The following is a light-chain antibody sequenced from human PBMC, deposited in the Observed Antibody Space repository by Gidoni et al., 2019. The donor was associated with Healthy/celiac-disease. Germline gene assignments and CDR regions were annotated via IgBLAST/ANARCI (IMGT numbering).Light chain of an antibody. J-gene: IGKJ2*03. CDR2: WAS. CDR1: QSVLYSSNNKNY. Sequence: DIVMTQSPDSLAVSLGERATINCKSSQSVLYSSNNKNYLAWYQQKPGQPPKLLIYWASTRESGVPDRLSGSGSGTDFTLTISSLQAEDVAVDYCQQYYSTPQDSFGQXTKLEIK. CDR3: QQYYSTPQDS. V-gene: IGKV4-1*01.